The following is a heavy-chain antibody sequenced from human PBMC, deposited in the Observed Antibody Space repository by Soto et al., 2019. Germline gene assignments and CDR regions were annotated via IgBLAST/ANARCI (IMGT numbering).Heavy chain of an antibody. J-gene: IGHJ3*02. Sequence: ASVKVSCKASGYTFTSYGMSWVRQAPGEGLEWMGWISAYNGNTNYAQKLQGRVTMTTDTSTSTAYMELRSLRSDDTAVYYCARGIYDFWSGYYTNHDAFDIWGEGTIVKVSS. CDR1: GYTFTSYG. D-gene: IGHD3-3*01. CDR3: ARGIYDFWSGYYTNHDAFDI. CDR2: ISAYNGNT. V-gene: IGHV1-18*04.